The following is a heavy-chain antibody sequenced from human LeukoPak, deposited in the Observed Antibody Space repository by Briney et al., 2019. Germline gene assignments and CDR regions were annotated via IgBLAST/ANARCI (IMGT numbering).Heavy chain of an antibody. V-gene: IGHV4-39*01. CDR3: ARVGWGTDY. CDR1: GGSISSSSYY. Sequence: PSETLSLTCTVSGGSISSSSYYWGWIRQPPGKGLEWIGSIYYSGSTYYNPSLKSRVTISVDTSKNQFSLKLSSVTAADTAVYYCARVGWGTDYWGQGTLVTVSS. D-gene: IGHD6-19*01. CDR2: IYYSGST. J-gene: IGHJ4*02.